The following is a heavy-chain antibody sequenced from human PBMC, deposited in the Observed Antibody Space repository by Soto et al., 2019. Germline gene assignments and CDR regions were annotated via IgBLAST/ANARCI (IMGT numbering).Heavy chain of an antibody. Sequence: GGSLRLSCVASGFTVSENYMSWVRQAPGKGLEWVAIIYGGGSTIYYADSVKGRFTISRDISKNTLSLQMNSLRAEDTAVYYCAKGRRGSGRYYYYMDVWGKGTTVTVSS. CDR2: IYGGGST. D-gene: IGHD3-10*01. CDR3: AKGRRGSGRYYYYMDV. CDR1: GFTVSENY. V-gene: IGHV3-53*01. J-gene: IGHJ6*03.